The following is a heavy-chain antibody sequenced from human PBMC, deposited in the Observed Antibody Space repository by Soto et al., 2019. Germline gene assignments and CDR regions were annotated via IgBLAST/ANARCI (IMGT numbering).Heavy chain of an antibody. CDR1: GGSISSYY. J-gene: IGHJ4*02. CDR3: ARDEVSSPFSFDY. V-gene: IGHV4-59*01. Sequence: SETLSLTCTVSGGSISSYYWSWIRQPPGKGLEWIGYIYYSGSTNYNPSLKSRVTISVDTSKNQFSLKLSSVTAADTAVYYCARDEVSSPFSFDYWGQGTLVTVSS. D-gene: IGHD2-15*01. CDR2: IYYSGST.